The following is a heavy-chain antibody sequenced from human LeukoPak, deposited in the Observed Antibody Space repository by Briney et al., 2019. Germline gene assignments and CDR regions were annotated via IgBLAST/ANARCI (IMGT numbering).Heavy chain of an antibody. CDR2: INHSGST. D-gene: IGHD3-10*01. CDR3: ATDNSYGSGSYYT. V-gene: IGHV4-34*01. Sequence: SATLSLTCAVYGGSFSGYYWSWIRQPPGKGLEWIGEINHSGSTNYNPSLKSRVTISVDTSKNQFSLKLSSVTAADTAVYYCATDNSYGSGSYYTWGQGTLVTVSS. CDR1: GGSFSGYY. J-gene: IGHJ4*02.